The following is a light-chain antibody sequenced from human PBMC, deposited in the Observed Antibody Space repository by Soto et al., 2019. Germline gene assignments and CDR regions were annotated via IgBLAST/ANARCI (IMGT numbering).Light chain of an antibody. CDR3: ATWDDSLHGYV. Sequence: QSVLTQPPSASGTPGQRVTISCSGSSSNIGSNTANWYQQPPGTAPKLLIYNNSQRPSGVPDRFSASKSGTSASLAISGLQSEDEADYYCATWDDSLHGYVFGTGTKVTVL. CDR2: NNS. V-gene: IGLV1-44*01. J-gene: IGLJ1*01. CDR1: SSNIGSNT.